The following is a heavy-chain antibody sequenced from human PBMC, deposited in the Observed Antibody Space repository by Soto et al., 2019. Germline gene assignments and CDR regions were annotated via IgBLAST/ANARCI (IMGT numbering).Heavy chain of an antibody. V-gene: IGHV4-39*01. CDR2: ISYTGTP. D-gene: IGHD6-13*01. Sequence: ETLSLTCTVSGGAISTSSNFWGWIRQPPGQGPEWIGSISYTGTPNDNPSFKSRVTMSVDTSKNQFSLELRSVTAADTAVYYCATSIAGRCDYWGRGTLVTVSS. CDR3: ATSIAGRCDY. J-gene: IGHJ4*02. CDR1: GGAISTSSNF.